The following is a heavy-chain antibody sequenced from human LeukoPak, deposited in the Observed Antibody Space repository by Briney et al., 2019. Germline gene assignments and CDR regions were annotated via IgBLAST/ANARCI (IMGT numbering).Heavy chain of an antibody. CDR1: GYTFTSNY. Sequence: ASVKVSCKAFGYTFTSNYMHWVRQAPGQGPEWMGVISPSGGSTTYAQKFQGRVTLTRDMSTSTDYLELSSLKSEDTAVYYCARDRVQYYYDSSGYYPCYYYMDVWGKGTTVTISS. CDR3: ARDRVQYYYDSSGYYPCYYYMDV. J-gene: IGHJ6*03. V-gene: IGHV1-46*01. CDR2: ISPSGGST. D-gene: IGHD3-22*01.